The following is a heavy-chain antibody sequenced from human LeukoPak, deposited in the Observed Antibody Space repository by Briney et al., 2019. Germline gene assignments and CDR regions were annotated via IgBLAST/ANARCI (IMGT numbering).Heavy chain of an antibody. CDR1: GYSISSGYY. D-gene: IGHD3-10*01. V-gene: IGHV4-38-2*02. J-gene: IGHJ4*02. CDR3: ARDAKYYYGSRTYFFFEY. Sequence: PSETLSLTCTVSGYSISSGYYWGWIRQPPGKGLEWIGSIYHSGSTNYNPSLKSRVTMSIDTSKNQFSLKLRSVTAADTAVYYRARDAKYYYGSRTYFFFEYWGQGTLLTVSS. CDR2: IYHSGST.